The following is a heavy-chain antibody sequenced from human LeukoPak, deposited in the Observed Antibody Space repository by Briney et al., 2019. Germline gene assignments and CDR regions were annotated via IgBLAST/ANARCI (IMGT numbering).Heavy chain of an antibody. V-gene: IGHV4-34*01. D-gene: IGHD2-15*01. Sequence: SETLSLTCAVYGGSFSGYYWSWIRQPPGKGLEWIGEINHSGSNNYNPSLKIRVTISVDTSKNQFSLKLSSVTAADTAVYYCARDKGFYGMDVWGQGTTVTVSS. CDR1: GGSFSGYY. J-gene: IGHJ6*02. CDR2: INHSGSN. CDR3: ARDKGFYGMDV.